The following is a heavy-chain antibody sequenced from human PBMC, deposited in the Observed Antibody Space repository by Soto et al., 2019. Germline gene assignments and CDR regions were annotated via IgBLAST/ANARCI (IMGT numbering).Heavy chain of an antibody. J-gene: IGHJ4*02. CDR2: ISSSSSYI. V-gene: IGHV3-21*01. CDR1: GFTFSSYS. CDR3: ARDKHDSSGYYYEALDY. D-gene: IGHD3-22*01. Sequence: GGSLRLSCAASGFTFSSYSMNWVRQAPGKGLEWVSSISSSSSYIYYADSVKGRFTISRDNAKNSLYPQMNSLRAEDTAVYYCARDKHDSSGYYYEALDYWGQGTLVTVSS.